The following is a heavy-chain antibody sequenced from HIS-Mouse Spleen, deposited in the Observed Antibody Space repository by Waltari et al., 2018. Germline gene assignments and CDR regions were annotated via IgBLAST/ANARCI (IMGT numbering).Heavy chain of an antibody. CDR2: ISYDGSNK. J-gene: IGHJ4*02. Sequence: QVQLVESGGGVVQPGRSLRLSCAASGFPFSSYAMPWRSQAPGKGLEWVAVISYDGSNKYYADSVKGRFTISRDNSKNTLYLQMNSLRAEDTAVYYCAREKPKTGASLDYWGQGTLVTVSS. CDR1: GFPFSSYA. CDR3: AREKPKTGASLDY. D-gene: IGHD7-27*01. V-gene: IGHV3-30*04.